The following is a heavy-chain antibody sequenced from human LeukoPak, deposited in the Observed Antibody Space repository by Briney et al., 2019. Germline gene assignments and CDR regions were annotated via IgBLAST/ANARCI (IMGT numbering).Heavy chain of an antibody. CDR3: ARGSNPRQRRNPLHP. J-gene: IGHJ5*02. Sequence: GASVKVSCKASGYTFTSYGISWVRQAPGQGLEWMGWMNPNSGNTGYAQKFQGRVTITRNTSISTAYMELSSLRSEDTAVYYCARGSNPRQRRNPLHPWGQGTLVTVSS. CDR2: MNPNSGNT. V-gene: IGHV1-8*03. CDR1: GYTFTSYG.